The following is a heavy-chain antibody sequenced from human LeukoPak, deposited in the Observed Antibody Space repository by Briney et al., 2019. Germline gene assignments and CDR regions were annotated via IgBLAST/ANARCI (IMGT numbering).Heavy chain of an antibody. CDR1: GGSIETYS. J-gene: IGHJ5*02. V-gene: IGHV4-59*01. CDR2: IYHSGST. CDR3: ARDARGYCNTINCYGGEIDP. Sequence: SETLSLTCTVSGGSIETYSWSWIRQPPGKGLEWIGYIYHSGSTNYNPSLKSRVSMSIDASKNQFSLRLTSVTAADTAVYYCARDARGYCNTINCYGGEIDPWGRGTLVTVSS. D-gene: IGHD2-2*01.